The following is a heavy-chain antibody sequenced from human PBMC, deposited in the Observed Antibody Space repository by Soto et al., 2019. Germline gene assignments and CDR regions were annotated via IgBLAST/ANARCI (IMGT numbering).Heavy chain of an antibody. CDR3: ARDHAPARVTGAH. J-gene: IGHJ4*02. Sequence: QVQLVQSGAEVKKPGASVKVSCKASGYTFTGYYMHWVRQAPGQGLEWMGWINPNSGGTNYAQKFQGRVSKTRAKSISTAEMELSRLRSDDTAVYYCARDHAPARVTGAHWGQGTLVTVSS. CDR2: INPNSGGT. CDR1: GYTFTGYY. D-gene: IGHD5-18*01. V-gene: IGHV1-2*02.